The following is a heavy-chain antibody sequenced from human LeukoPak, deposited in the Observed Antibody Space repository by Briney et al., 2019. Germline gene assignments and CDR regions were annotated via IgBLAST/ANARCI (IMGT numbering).Heavy chain of an antibody. CDR1: GFTFSSYG. V-gene: IGHV3-30*18. J-gene: IGHJ6*02. Sequence: GGSLRLSCAASGFTFSSYGMHWVRQAPGKGLEWVAVISYDGSNKYYADSVKGRFTISRDNSKNTLYLQMNSLRAEDTAVYYCAKDGSTGDYYYGMDVWGQGTTVTVSS. CDR2: ISYDGSNK. D-gene: IGHD2-2*01. CDR3: AKDGSTGDYYYGMDV.